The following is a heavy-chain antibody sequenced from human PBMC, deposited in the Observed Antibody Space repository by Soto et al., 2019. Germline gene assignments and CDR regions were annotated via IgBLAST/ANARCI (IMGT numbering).Heavy chain of an antibody. Sequence: QFQLVQSGAEVKKPGSSVKVSCKASGATFSNFAFSWVRQAPGQGLEWVGGIIPGFGATSYAQKFQGRVTISADESTTTSYMELRTLTSEDTAVYYCARRIAAFLDFWGQGTLVTVSS. CDR2: IIPGFGAT. V-gene: IGHV1-69*01. CDR3: ARRIAAFLDF. CDR1: GATFSNFA. J-gene: IGHJ4*02. D-gene: IGHD6-13*01.